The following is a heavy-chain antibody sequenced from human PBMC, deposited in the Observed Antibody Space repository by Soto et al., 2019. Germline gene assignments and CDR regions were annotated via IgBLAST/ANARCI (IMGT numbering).Heavy chain of an antibody. CDR2: ISASGST. V-gene: IGHV4-4*07. J-gene: IGHJ4*02. CDR3: ARGQGSGYFDY. CDR1: GGSITSQF. D-gene: IGHD6-19*01. Sequence: SETLSLTCTVSGGSITSQFWSWFRQPAGKGLEWIGRISASGSTYYNPFLKSRVTLSLDTSKNQFSLKLSFVTAADTAVYYCARGQGSGYFDYWGQGTLVTVS.